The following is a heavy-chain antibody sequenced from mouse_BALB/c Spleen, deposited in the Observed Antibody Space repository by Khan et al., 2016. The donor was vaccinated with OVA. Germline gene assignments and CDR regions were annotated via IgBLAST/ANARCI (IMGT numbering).Heavy chain of an antibody. D-gene: IGHD2-1*01. J-gene: IGHJ1*01. CDR1: GFSLTSYG. Sequence: VQLVESGPAMVAPSQSLSITCTVSGFSLTSYGVHWVRQPPGKGLEWLGVIWAGGSTNYNSALMSRLSISQDNSKSQVFLKMNSLQTDDTAMYYCARYYGNYGWYVDVWGAGTTVTVSS. CDR2: IWAGGST. CDR3: ARYYGNYGWYVDV. V-gene: IGHV2-9*02.